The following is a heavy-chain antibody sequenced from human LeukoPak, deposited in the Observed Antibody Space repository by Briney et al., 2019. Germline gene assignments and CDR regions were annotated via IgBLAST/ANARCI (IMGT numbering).Heavy chain of an antibody. CDR3: ARERSTYYFDY. J-gene: IGHJ4*02. CDR2: IIPILGIA. V-gene: IGHV1-69*04. Sequence: WASVTVSCKASGGTFSSYAISWVRQAPGQGLEWMGRIIPILGIANYAQKFQGRVTITADKSTSTAYMELSSLRSEDTAVYYCARERSTYYFDYWGQGTLVTVSS. D-gene: IGHD2-2*01. CDR1: GGTFSSYA.